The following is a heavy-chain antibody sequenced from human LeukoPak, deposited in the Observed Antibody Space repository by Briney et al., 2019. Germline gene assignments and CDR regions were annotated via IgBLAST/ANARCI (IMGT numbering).Heavy chain of an antibody. CDR1: GFTFSDYY. D-gene: IGHD5-18*01. CDR3: ASGYSYGPPDY. V-gene: IGHV3-11*04. CDR2: ISSSSSTI. J-gene: IGHJ4*02. Sequence: GGSLRLSCAASGFTFSDYYMSWIRQAPGKGLEWVSYISSSSSTIYYADSVKGRFTISRDNAKNSLYLQMNSLRAEDTAVYYCASGYSYGPPDYWGQGTLVTVSS.